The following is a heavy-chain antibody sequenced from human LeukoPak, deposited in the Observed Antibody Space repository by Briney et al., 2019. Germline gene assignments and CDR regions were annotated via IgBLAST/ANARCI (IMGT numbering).Heavy chain of an antibody. CDR2: IYPGDSDT. D-gene: IGHD6-19*01. V-gene: IGHV5-51*01. J-gene: IGHJ5*02. CDR1: GYSFSDFW. Sequence: GESLKISCKGSGYSFSDFWIVWVRQMPGQGLEWMGIIYPGDSDTRYSPSFQGQVTISADKSISTAYLQWSSLKASDTAMYYCARSIAVAGTNWFDPWGQGTLVTVSS. CDR3: ARSIAVAGTNWFDP.